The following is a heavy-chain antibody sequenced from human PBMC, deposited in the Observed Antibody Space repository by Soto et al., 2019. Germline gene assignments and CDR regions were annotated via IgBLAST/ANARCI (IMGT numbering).Heavy chain of an antibody. Sequence: RLSCAASGFTFSNYAMSWVRQAPGKGLEWVSAISGSGGSTYYADSVKGRFTISRDNSKNTLYLQMNSLRAEDTAVYYCAKDNYYGSGSYYLYFDYWGQGTLVTVSS. CDR1: GFTFSNYA. V-gene: IGHV3-23*01. D-gene: IGHD3-10*01. CDR3: AKDNYYGSGSYYLYFDY. CDR2: ISGSGGST. J-gene: IGHJ4*02.